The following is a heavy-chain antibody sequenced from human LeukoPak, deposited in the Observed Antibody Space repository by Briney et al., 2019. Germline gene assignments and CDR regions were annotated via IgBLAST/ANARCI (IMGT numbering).Heavy chain of an antibody. CDR2: VSSSGGTI. CDR3: ARGPVSSSEFFDY. Sequence: GGSLRLSCAASGFTFSDYHMSWIRQASGKGLEWVSYVSSSGGTIPYADSVKGRFSISRDNAKKSLYLQMNSLRAEDTAVYYCARGPVSSSEFFDYWGQGTLVTVSS. CDR1: GFTFSDYH. V-gene: IGHV3-11*01. J-gene: IGHJ4*02. D-gene: IGHD3-22*01.